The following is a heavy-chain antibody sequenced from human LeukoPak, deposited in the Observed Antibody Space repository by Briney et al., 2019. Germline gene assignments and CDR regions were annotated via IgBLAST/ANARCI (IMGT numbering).Heavy chain of an antibody. CDR3: ARSAVGAACTNT. J-gene: IGHJ4*02. D-gene: IGHD1-26*01. CDR1: GYTFTGYY. Sequence: ASVKVSCKASGYTFTGYYMHWVRQAPGQGLEWMGWINPNSGGTNYAQKFQGRVTMTRDTSISTAYMELSRLRSDDTAVYYCARSAVGAACTNTWGQGTLVTVSS. V-gene: IGHV1-2*02. CDR2: INPNSGGT.